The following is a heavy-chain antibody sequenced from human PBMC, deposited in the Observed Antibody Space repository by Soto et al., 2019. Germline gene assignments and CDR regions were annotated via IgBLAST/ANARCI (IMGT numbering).Heavy chain of an antibody. CDR3: ARVPPDYYYYGMDV. J-gene: IGHJ6*02. CDR1: GYTFTGYY. Sequence: SVKVSCKASGYTFTGYYMHWVRQAPGQGLEWMGWINPNSGGTNYAQKFQGRVTMTRDTSISTAYMELSRLRSDDTAVYYCARVPPDYYYYGMDVWGQGTTVTVSS. V-gene: IGHV1-2*02. CDR2: INPNSGGT.